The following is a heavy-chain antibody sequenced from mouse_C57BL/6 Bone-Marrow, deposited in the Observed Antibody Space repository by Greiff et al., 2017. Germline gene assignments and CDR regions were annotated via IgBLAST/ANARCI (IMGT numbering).Heavy chain of an antibody. D-gene: IGHD2-4*01. CDR3: ARERGLRRGGYYAMDY. V-gene: IGHV5-16*01. CDR1: GFTFSDYY. J-gene: IGHJ4*01. CDR2: INYDGSST. Sequence: EVKVEESEGGLVQPGSSMKLSCTASGFTFSDYYMAWVRQVPEKGLEWVANINYDGSSTYYLDSLKSRFIISRDNAKNILYLQMSSLKSEDTATYYCARERGLRRGGYYAMDYWGQGTSVTVSS.